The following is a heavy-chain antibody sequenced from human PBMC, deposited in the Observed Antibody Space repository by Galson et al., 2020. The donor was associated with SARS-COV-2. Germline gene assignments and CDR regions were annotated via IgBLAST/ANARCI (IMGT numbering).Heavy chain of an antibody. J-gene: IGHJ5*02. CDR2: IVVHSGKT. Sequence: SVTVSCKASGFTFTTSAVQWVRQARGQRLEWIGWIVVHSGKTNYAQKFQERVTITRDMSTSTAYMEVSSLRSEDTAVYYCATLVGYCSSTSCSSWGQGTLVTVSS. D-gene: IGHD2-2*03. CDR3: ATLVGYCSSTSCSS. V-gene: IGHV1-58*01. CDR1: GFTFTTSA.